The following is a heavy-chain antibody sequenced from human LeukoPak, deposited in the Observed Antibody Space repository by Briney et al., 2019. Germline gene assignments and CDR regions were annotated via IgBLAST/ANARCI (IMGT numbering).Heavy chain of an antibody. V-gene: IGHV1-18*01. J-gene: IGHJ4*01. Sequence: GASVKVTFKSAASAFTSYGNSRERQAPGQGLEWMGWISAYNGNRNYAQELQGRVTMTTDTSTITAYMELKSLRSDDTAVYYCARVCTNYVCSAIDDWGQGTLVTVSS. CDR3: ARVCTNYVCSAIDD. CDR1: ASAFTSYG. D-gene: IGHD2-8*01. CDR2: ISAYNGNR.